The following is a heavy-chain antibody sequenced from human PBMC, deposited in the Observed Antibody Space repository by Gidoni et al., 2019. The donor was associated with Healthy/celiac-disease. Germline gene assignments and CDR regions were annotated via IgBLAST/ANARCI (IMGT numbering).Heavy chain of an antibody. J-gene: IGHJ4*02. Sequence: QVQLQESGPGLVKPSETLSLTCTVSGGSVRSGSYYWSWIRQPPGKGLEWIGYIYYSGSTNYNPSLKSRVTISVDTSKNQFALKRSSVTAADTAVYYCARCNWNYIPLVDYWGQGTLVTVSS. CDR1: GGSVRSGSYY. V-gene: IGHV4-61*01. D-gene: IGHD1-7*01. CDR3: ARCNWNYIPLVDY. CDR2: IYYSGST.